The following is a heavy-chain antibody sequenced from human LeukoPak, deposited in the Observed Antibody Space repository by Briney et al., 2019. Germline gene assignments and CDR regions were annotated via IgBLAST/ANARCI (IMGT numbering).Heavy chain of an antibody. CDR2: IVVGSGNT. CDR3: AAGSLGGYSSGWYGPFDY. Sequence: GTSVKVSCKASGFTFTSSAVQWVRQARGQRLEWIGWIVVGSGNTNYAQKFQERVTITRDMSTSTAYMELSSLRSEDTAVYYCAAGSLGGYSSGWYGPFDYWGQGTLVTVSS. CDR1: GFTFTSSA. D-gene: IGHD6-19*01. V-gene: IGHV1-58*01. J-gene: IGHJ4*02.